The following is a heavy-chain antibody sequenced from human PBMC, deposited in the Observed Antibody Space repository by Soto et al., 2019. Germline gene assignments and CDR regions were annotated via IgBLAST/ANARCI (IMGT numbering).Heavy chain of an antibody. Sequence: QLQLQESGPGLVKPSETLSLTCTVSGGSISSSSYYRGWIRQPPGKGLEWIGSIYYSGSTYYNPSLKSRVTISVDTSKNQFSLKLSSVTAADTAVYYCARQTAYYYYGMDVWGQGTKVTV. CDR2: IYYSGST. V-gene: IGHV4-39*01. J-gene: IGHJ6*02. D-gene: IGHD6-25*01. CDR3: ARQTAYYYYGMDV. CDR1: GGSISSSSYY.